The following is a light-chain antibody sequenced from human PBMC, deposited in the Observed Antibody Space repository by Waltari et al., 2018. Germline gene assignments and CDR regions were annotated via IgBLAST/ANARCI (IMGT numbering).Light chain of an antibody. J-gene: IGKJ1*01. CDR1: QSISTW. CDR2: KAS. CDR3: QQYYSSPWT. V-gene: IGKV1-5*03. Sequence: DIQMTQSPSTLSASVGDRVTLTCRASQSISTWLAWYQQKPGKAPKLLIYKASDLESGVPSRFGGSGSGTEFTLTISSLQPDDFATYHCQQYYSSPWTFGRGTKVEI.